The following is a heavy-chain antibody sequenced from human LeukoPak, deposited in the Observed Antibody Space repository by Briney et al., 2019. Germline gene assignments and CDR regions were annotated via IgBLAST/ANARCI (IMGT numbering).Heavy chain of an antibody. J-gene: IGHJ4*02. V-gene: IGHV5-51*01. Sequence: GKPLNISWKGYGYTYDSYCIEWVRPMPRKGLERMGIIYPPDSETIYSPSFQGQVTISADESISTAYLQWSSLKASDTAMYFCARLPHYDSIFDSWGQGTLVTVSS. CDR1: GYTYDSYC. D-gene: IGHD3-22*01. CDR2: IYPPDSET. CDR3: ARLPHYDSIFDS.